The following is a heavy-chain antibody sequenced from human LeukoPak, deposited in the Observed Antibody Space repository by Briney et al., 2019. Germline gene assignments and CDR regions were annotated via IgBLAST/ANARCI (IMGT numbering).Heavy chain of an antibody. J-gene: IGHJ4*02. CDR2: ISDTGDST. Sequence: GGSLRLSCEASGFTFSRYGMTWVRQAPGKGLEWVSTISDTGDSTYYADSVKGRFTISRDNSENTLYLQMNGLRAEDTAIYFCATGAYCDHWGQGTLVTVSS. CDR1: GFTFSRYG. CDR3: ATGAYCDH. V-gene: IGHV3-23*01.